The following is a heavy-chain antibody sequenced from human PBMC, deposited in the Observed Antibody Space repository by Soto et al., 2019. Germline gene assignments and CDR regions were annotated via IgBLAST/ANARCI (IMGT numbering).Heavy chain of an antibody. CDR1: GYTFTAYD. CDR2: VSPHSAST. D-gene: IGHD6-6*01. J-gene: IGHJ4*02. V-gene: IGHV1-8*01. Sequence: QVQLVQSGAEVRRPGASVRVSRKASGYTFTAYDINWVRQATGQGLEWMGWVSPHSASTGFAQKFRGRITMTTNTTITTAYMELTSLRPDDSAVYFCARGGYSSSWEFDFWGPGTLVTVSP. CDR3: ARGGYSSSWEFDF.